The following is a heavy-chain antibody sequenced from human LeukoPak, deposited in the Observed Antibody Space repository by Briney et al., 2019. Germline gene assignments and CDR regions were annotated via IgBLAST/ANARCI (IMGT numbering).Heavy chain of an antibody. CDR2: TYYRSKWYN. V-gene: IGHV6-1*01. D-gene: IGHD6-13*01. CDR3: ARSIAAAGSFDY. Sequence: SQTLSLTCALSGDSVSSNSAAWNWIRQSPSRGLEWLGRTYYRSKWYNDYAVSVKSRITINPGTSKNQFSLQLNSVTPEDTAVYYCARSIAAAGSFDYWGQGTLVTVSS. CDR1: GDSVSSNSAA. J-gene: IGHJ4*02.